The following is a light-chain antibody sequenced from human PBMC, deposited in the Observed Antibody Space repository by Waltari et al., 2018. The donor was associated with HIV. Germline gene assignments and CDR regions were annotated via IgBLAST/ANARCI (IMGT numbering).Light chain of an antibody. CDR2: VGTGGIVG. V-gene: IGLV9-49*01. J-gene: IGLJ3*02. Sequence: QPVLTQPPSASASLGASVTLTCTLSSGSSNYQVDWYQQRPGKGHRFVMRVGTGGIVGSKGDGIPDRFSVLGSGLNRYLTIKNIQEEDESDYHCGADHGSGSNFRWVFGGGTKLTVL. CDR3: GADHGSGSNFRWV. CDR1: SGSSNYQ.